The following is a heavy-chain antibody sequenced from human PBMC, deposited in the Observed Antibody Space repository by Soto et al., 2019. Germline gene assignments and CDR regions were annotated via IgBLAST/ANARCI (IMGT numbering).Heavy chain of an antibody. CDR2: ISYSGAT. Sequence: SETLSLTCTVSGDSIISGYYYWSWIRHHPGKGLEWIGYISYSGATYYNPSLKSRVAISLDMSRNQFSLRLSSVTATDTAVYYCARDGSGSFMRFDFWGQGTPVT. D-gene: IGHD2-15*01. J-gene: IGHJ1*01. CDR1: GDSIISGYYY. V-gene: IGHV4-31*03. CDR3: ARDGSGSFMRFDF.